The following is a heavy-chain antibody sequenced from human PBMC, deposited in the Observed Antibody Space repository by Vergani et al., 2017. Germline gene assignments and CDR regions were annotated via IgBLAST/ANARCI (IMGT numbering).Heavy chain of an antibody. V-gene: IGHV5-51*01. D-gene: IGHD3-10*01. Sequence: EVQLVQSGAEVKKPGESLKISCKGSGSSFTSYWLGWVRQMPGKGLEWMGIIYPGDSDTRYSPSFQGQVTISADKSISTAYLQWSSLKASDTAMYYCARPGSGSYYNDYFDYWGQGTLVTVSS. CDR2: IYPGDSDT. J-gene: IGHJ4*02. CDR3: ARPGSGSYYNDYFDY. CDR1: GSSFTSYW.